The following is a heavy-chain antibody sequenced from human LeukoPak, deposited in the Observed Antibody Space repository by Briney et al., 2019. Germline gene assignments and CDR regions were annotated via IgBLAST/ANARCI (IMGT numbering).Heavy chain of an antibody. J-gene: IGHJ4*02. D-gene: IGHD3-10*01. CDR2: IYTSGSI. V-gene: IGHV4-61*02. Sequence: PSQTLSLTCTVSGGSISSGGYYWSWIRQPAGKGLEWIERIYTSGSINYHPSLKSRVTISVDTSKNQFSLKLSSVTAADTAVYYCAREVPYGSGSRPYFDYWGQGTLVTVSS. CDR1: GGSISSGGYY. CDR3: AREVPYGSGSRPYFDY.